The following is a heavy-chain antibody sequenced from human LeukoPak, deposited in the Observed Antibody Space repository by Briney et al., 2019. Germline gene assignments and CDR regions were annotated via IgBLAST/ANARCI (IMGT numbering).Heavy chain of an antibody. V-gene: IGHV1-2*02. J-gene: IGHJ4*02. CDR1: GYTFTGYY. D-gene: IGHD1-7*01. CDR2: INPNSGGT. Sequence: ASVKVSCKASGYTFTGYYMHWVRQAPGQGLEWMGWINPNSGGTNYAQKFQGRVTMTRDTSISTAYMELSRLRPDETAVYYCARGPTGTTSGDDYWGQGTLVTVSS. CDR3: ARGPTGTTSGDDY.